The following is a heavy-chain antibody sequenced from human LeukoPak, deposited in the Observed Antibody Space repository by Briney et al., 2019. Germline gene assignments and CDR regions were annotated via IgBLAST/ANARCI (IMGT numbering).Heavy chain of an antibody. CDR3: AKSNYFDSGGYYFFDY. Sequence: PGGSLRLSCAASGFTFSSYWMSWVRQAPGKGLEWVANIKQDGSEKYYVDSVKGRFTISRDNAKNSLYLQMNSLRAEDTAVYYCAKSNYFDSGGYYFFDYCGQGTLVTVSS. CDR1: GFTFSSYW. CDR2: IKQDGSEK. D-gene: IGHD3-22*01. V-gene: IGHV3-7*05. J-gene: IGHJ4*02.